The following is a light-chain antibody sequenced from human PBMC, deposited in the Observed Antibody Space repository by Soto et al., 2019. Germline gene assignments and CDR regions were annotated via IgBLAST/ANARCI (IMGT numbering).Light chain of an antibody. V-gene: IGKV1-39*01. CDR1: QTITTY. CDR2: GAT. Sequence: DIQMTQSPSSLSASVGDRVTITCRASQTITTYLNWYQQRPGKAPKLLIFGATALQGGVPSRFSGSGSGTDFTHTISSLQPEDFATYYCQQTYSTPLTFGGGTKVDIK. CDR3: QQTYSTPLT. J-gene: IGKJ4*01.